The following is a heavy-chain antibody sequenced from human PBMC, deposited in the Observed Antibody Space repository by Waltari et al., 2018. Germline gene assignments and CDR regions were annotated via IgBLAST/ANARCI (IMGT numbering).Heavy chain of an antibody. CDR3: ARGNYGGNRGAFDI. CDR2: IIPIFGTA. CDR1: GGTFSSYA. Sequence: QVQLVQSGAEVKKPGSSVKVSCKASGGTFSSYAISWVRQAPGHGLEWMGGIIPIFGTANYAQKCQGRVTITADESTSTAYMELSSLRSEDTAVYYCARGNYGGNRGAFDIWGQGTMVTVSS. D-gene: IGHD2-15*01. J-gene: IGHJ3*02. V-gene: IGHV1-69*13.